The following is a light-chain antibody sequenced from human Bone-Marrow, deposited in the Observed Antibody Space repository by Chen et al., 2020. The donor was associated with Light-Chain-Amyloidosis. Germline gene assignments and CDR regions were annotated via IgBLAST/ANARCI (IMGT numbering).Light chain of an antibody. CDR1: SSDVGGDNH. J-gene: IGLJ1*01. V-gene: IGLV2-14*01. Sequence: QSDLTQPASVSGSPGQSITISGTGTSSDVGGDNHVSWYQQHPDKAPTLMIYEVTNRPSWVPDRFSGSKSDNTASLTISGLPTEDEADYFCSSYTITNTLVFGSGTRVTVL. CDR2: EVT. CDR3: SSYTITNTLV.